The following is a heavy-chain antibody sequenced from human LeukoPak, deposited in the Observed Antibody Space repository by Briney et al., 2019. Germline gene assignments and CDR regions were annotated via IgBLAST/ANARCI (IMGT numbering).Heavy chain of an antibody. D-gene: IGHD5-12*01. CDR3: AKNGAYSGYDYIDY. Sequence: GGSLRLSCAASGFTFSAYNMIWVRQAPGKGLEWLSYISGSSSAIYYADSVQGRFTISRDNAKNSLSLQMSSLRVEDTAVYYCAKNGAYSGYDYIDYWGQGTLVTVSS. CDR1: GFTFSAYN. V-gene: IGHV3-48*01. CDR2: ISGSSSAI. J-gene: IGHJ4*02.